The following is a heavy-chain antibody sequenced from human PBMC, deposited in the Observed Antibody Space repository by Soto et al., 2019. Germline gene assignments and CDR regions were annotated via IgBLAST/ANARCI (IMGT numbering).Heavy chain of an antibody. D-gene: IGHD4-4*01. CDR3: ATNYAYYYYYGMDV. V-gene: IGHV4-39*01. Sequence: SETLSLTCTVSGGSISSSSYYWGWIRQPPGKGLEWIGSIYYSRSTYYNPTLKSRVTITVDTSKNLSSLKLSSVTAADTTVYYCATNYAYYYYYGMDVWGQGTTVTV. CDR2: IYYSRST. J-gene: IGHJ6*02. CDR1: GGSISSSSYY.